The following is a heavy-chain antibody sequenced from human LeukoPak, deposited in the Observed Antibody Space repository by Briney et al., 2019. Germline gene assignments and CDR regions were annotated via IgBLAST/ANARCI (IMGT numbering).Heavy chain of an antibody. D-gene: IGHD3-16*01. CDR2: VSYDGSNE. CDR3: ARDLALGGYDY. J-gene: IGHJ4*02. V-gene: IGHV3-30*03. CDR1: GFTFSSYG. Sequence: PGGSLRLSCAASGFTFSSYGMHWVRQAPGKGLEWVAVVSYDGSNEYYADSVKGRFTISRDNSKNTLYLQMNSLRTEDTAVYYCARDLALGGYDYWGQGTLVTVSS.